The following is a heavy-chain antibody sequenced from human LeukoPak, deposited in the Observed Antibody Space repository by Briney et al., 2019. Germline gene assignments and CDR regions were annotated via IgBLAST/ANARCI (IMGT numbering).Heavy chain of an antibody. J-gene: IGHJ4*02. CDR2: ISGNGGST. D-gene: IGHD6-13*01. V-gene: IGHV3-23*01. CDR3: AKDLPSSWYALIDY. Sequence: GGSLRLSCAASGFTFSSHAMSWVRQAPGKGLEWVSTISGNGGSTYYADSVKGRFTISRDNSKNTLYLQMNSLRAEDTAVYYCAKDLPSSWYALIDYWGQGTLVTVSS. CDR1: GFTFSSHA.